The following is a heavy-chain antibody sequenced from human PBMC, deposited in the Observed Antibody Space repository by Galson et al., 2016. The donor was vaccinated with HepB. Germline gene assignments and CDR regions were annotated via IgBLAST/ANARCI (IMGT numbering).Heavy chain of an antibody. CDR2: IDPSDSYI. V-gene: IGHV5-10-1*01. J-gene: IGHJ3*02. CDR1: GYSFTSYW. CDR3: ARAGGLDI. D-gene: IGHD1-26*01. Sequence: QSGAEVKKPGESLRISCKGSGYSFTSYWINWVRQMPGKGLEWMGKIDPSDSYINYSPSLQGHVTISADKSIKTAYLHWSSRKASDTAMYDCARAGGLDIWGQGTKVTVSS.